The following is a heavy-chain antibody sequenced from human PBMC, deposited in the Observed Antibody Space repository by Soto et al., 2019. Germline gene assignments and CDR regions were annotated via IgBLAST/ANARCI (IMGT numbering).Heavy chain of an antibody. CDR3: ARDIYSYGSVGTPDI. V-gene: IGHV3-30-3*01. D-gene: IGHD5-18*01. CDR2: ISNDGNRQ. CDR1: EGSIVSQA. Sequence: LRDSCGAAEGSIVSQARHRISKKQGKGLEWVAAISNDGNRQLYADSVKDRFTISRDNSRNTLDLQMNNLRTEDTGVYFCARDIYSYGSVGTPDIWGQGTMVTVSS. J-gene: IGHJ3*02.